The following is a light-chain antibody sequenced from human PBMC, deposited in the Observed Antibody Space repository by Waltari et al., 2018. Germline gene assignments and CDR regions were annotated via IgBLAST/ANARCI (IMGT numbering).Light chain of an antibody. CDR2: YDS. J-gene: IGLJ1*01. CDR1: NIGTKR. CDR3: QVWDANNDPGV. V-gene: IGLV3-21*04. Sequence: SYVLTQQPSVSVAPGKTARITCGGTNIGTKRVHWYQQKPGQAPILVISYDSDRPSGIPERCSAANSGNTATLTTSRVEAADEADDYCQVWDANNDPGVFGTGTEVTVL.